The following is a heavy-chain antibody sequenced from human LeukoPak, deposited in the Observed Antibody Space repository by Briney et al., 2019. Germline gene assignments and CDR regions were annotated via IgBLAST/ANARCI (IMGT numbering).Heavy chain of an antibody. Sequence: GGSLRLSCAASGFSVSSNYMSWVRQAPGKGLEWVSVIYIGGNTYYADSVKGRFTISRDNSKNTVYLQMNSLRVEDTAAYYCARGGESVGVDFDYWGQGTLVTVSS. J-gene: IGHJ4*02. CDR2: IYIGGNT. CDR1: GFSVSSNY. D-gene: IGHD1-26*01. V-gene: IGHV3-66*01. CDR3: ARGGESVGVDFDY.